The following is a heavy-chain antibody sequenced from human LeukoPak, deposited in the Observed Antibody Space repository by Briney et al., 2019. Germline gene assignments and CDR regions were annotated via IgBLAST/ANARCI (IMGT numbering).Heavy chain of an antibody. D-gene: IGHD3-22*01. V-gene: IGHV5-51*01. CDR2: IYPGDSDT. J-gene: IGHJ6*02. CDR1: GCSFTSYW. Sequence: EALKISCKGSGCSFTSYWIGWVRPMPGKGLEWMGMIYPGDSDTRYSPSFQRQVTISADKSITTAYLQSSSLKASDTAMYYCARQMYYYDSSGYNYYYGMDVWGQGTTVTVSS. CDR3: ARQMYYYDSSGYNYYYGMDV.